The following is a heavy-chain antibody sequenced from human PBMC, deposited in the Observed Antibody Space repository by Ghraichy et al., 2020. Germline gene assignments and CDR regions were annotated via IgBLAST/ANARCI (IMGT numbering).Heavy chain of an antibody. CDR3: ARDLSLTDCSGGSCYGY. J-gene: IGHJ4*02. CDR1: GGTFSSYA. Sequence: SVKVSCKASGGTFSSYAISWVRQAPGQGLEWMGRIIPILGIANYAQKFQGRVTITADKSTSTAYMELSSLRSEDTAVYYCARDLSLTDCSGGSCYGYWGQGTLVTVSS. D-gene: IGHD2-15*01. CDR2: IIPILGIA. V-gene: IGHV1-69*04.